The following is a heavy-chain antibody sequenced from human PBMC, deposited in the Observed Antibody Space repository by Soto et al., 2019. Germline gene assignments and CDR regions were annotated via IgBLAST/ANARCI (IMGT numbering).Heavy chain of an antibody. CDR3: ARDQKAGYCSGGSCYYYYGMDV. Sequence: QVQLVESGGGVVQPGRSLTLSCAASGFTFSTYAMHWVRQAPGKGLEWVAVISYDGKNNYYAGSVKGRFTISRGNSRDTLVLQMNSLRADDTAVYYCARDQKAGYCSGGSCYYYYGMDVWGQGTTVTVSS. CDR2: ISYDGKNN. D-gene: IGHD2-15*01. J-gene: IGHJ6*02. CDR1: GFTFSTYA. V-gene: IGHV3-30*04.